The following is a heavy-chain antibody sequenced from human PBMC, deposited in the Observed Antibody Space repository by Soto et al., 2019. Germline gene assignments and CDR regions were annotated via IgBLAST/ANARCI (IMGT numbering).Heavy chain of an antibody. Sequence: ASVKVSCKASGYTFTSYGISWVRQAPGQGLEWMGWISAYNGNTNYAQKLQGRVTMTTDTSTSTAYMELRSLRSDDTAVYYCASSLGHSSSWSRPSYYYMDVWGKGTTVTVSS. CDR2: ISAYNGNT. J-gene: IGHJ6*03. CDR3: ASSLGHSSSWSRPSYYYMDV. V-gene: IGHV1-18*01. D-gene: IGHD6-13*01. CDR1: GYTFTSYG.